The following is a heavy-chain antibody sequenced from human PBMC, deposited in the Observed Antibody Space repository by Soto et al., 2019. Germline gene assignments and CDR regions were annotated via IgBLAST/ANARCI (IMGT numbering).Heavy chain of an antibody. V-gene: IGHV1-18*01. D-gene: IGHD6-13*01. J-gene: IGHJ4*02. CDR1: GYTFTSYG. CDR3: ARHTSSCPFDY. Sequence: QVQLVQSGAEVKKPGASVKVSCKASGYTFTSYGISWVRQAPGQGPEWMGWISTNNGNTNYAQKLRGRVTMTTDTATSTASMELRSPRSDDTAVYDCARHTSSCPFDYWGQGTLVTVSS. CDR2: ISTNNGNT.